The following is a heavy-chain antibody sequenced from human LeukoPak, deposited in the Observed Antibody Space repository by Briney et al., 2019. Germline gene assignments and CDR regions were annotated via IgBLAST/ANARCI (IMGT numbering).Heavy chain of an antibody. Sequence: GGSLRLSCAASGFTVSSNYMSWVRQAPGKGLEWVSVIYSGGSTYYADSVKGRFTISRDNSKNTLYLQMNSLRAEDTAVYYRAVDYSNYEFLDYWGQGTLVTVSS. CDR3: AVDYSNYEFLDY. J-gene: IGHJ4*02. CDR1: GFTVSSNY. V-gene: IGHV3-66*02. CDR2: IYSGGST. D-gene: IGHD4-11*01.